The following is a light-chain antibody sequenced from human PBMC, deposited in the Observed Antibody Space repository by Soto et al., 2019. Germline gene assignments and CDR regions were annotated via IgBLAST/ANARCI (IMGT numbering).Light chain of an antibody. Sequence: IVMKQSPATLSVSPGERATLSCRVSQSVSSNLAWYQQKPGQAPRLLIYGASTRATGIPARFSGSGSGTEFTLTISSLQSEDFAVYYCQQYNNWPLLTFGPGTKVDI. CDR1: QSVSSN. J-gene: IGKJ3*01. V-gene: IGKV3-15*01. CDR3: QQYNNWPLLT. CDR2: GAS.